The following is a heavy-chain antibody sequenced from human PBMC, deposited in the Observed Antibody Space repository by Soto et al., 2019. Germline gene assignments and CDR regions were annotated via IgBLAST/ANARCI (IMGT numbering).Heavy chain of an antibody. V-gene: IGHV1-69*12. D-gene: IGHD3-10*01. Sequence: QVQLVQSGAEVKKPGSSVKVSCKASGGTFSRSTISWVRQAPGQGLEWMGGIIPFFGTSNYAQKFQGRVTITADESTSTSYMELCSPRSEDTAVCYCARDVGSERYGRVGWFDPWGQGTLVTVSS. CDR1: GGTFSRST. CDR3: ARDVGSERYGRVGWFDP. CDR2: IIPFFGTS. J-gene: IGHJ5*02.